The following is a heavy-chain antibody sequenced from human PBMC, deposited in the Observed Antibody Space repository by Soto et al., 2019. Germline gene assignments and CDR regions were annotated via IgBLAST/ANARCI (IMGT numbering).Heavy chain of an antibody. CDR3: ARPVNYYYYMDV. Sequence: SETLSLTCTVSGGSISSSTSYWGWIRQPPGKGLEWIGSINYSGSTYYSPSLKSRVTISADTSKNQFSLRLSSVTAADTAVYYCARPVNYYYYMDVWGKGTMVTVSS. CDR1: GGSISSSTSY. CDR2: INYSGST. V-gene: IGHV4-39*01. J-gene: IGHJ6*03.